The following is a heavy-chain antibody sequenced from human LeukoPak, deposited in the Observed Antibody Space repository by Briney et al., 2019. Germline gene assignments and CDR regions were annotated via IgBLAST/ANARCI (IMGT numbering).Heavy chain of an antibody. V-gene: IGHV1-2*02. CDR1: GYTFTGYY. J-gene: IGHJ4*02. CDR3: APSGGTTYDFYMWYFDY. D-gene: IGHD1-1*01. Sequence: VSVRVSCKASGYTFTGYYMHWVRQAPGQGLEWMGWINTNSGGTNYAQKFQGRVTMTRDTSISTAYMELSRLRSDDTAVYYCAPSGGTTYDFYMWYFDYWGQGTLVTVAS. CDR2: INTNSGGT.